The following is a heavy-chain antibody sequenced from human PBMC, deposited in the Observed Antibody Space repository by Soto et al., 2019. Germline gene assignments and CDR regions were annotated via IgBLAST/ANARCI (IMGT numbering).Heavy chain of an antibody. CDR2: IYHSGNT. CDR1: GGSISGSGW. J-gene: IGHJ4*02. CDR3: ARDPGRAVALD. V-gene: IGHV4-4*02. D-gene: IGHD6-19*01. Sequence: SETLSLTCAVSGGSISGSGWWSWIRQSPGKGLEWIGEIYHSGNTNYNPSLKSRVSISVDTSRNQFSLEIYSVTASDTAIYYCARDPGRAVALDWGEGTLVTVSS.